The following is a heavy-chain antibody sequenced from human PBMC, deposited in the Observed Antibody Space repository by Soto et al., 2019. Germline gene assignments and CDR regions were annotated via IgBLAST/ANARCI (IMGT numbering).Heavy chain of an antibody. Sequence: QVQLVESGGGVFQPGRSLRLSCAASGFTFSSYGMHWVRQAPGKGLEWVAVIWYGGSNKYYADSVKGRFTISRDNSKNTLYLQMNSLRAEDTAVYYCARDGYCSGGRCYSVPVFDYWGQGTLVTVSS. CDR1: GFTFSSYG. CDR3: ARDGYCSGGRCYSVPVFDY. J-gene: IGHJ4*02. V-gene: IGHV3-33*01. CDR2: IWYGGSNK. D-gene: IGHD2-15*01.